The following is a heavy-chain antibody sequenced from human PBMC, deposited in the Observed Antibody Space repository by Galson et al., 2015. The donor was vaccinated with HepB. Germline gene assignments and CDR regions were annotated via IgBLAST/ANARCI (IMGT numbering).Heavy chain of an antibody. V-gene: IGHV4-39*01. D-gene: IGHD6-13*01. CDR3: ARLTPPYSSTWYGRGRRWIDP. J-gene: IGHJ5*02. Sequence: SETLSLTCSVSGDSISTDFYYWGWIRQPPGKGLEWIGSIYYNGSFYYNPSHKSRVTISVDTSKNQFSLNLNSVTAADTAVYYCARLTPPYSSTWYGRGRRWIDPWGQGTLVTVSS. CDR2: IYYNGSF. CDR1: GDSISTDFYY.